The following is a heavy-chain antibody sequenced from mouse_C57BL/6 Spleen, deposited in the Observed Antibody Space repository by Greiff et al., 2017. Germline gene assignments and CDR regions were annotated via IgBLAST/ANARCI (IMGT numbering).Heavy chain of an antibody. CDR1: GYTFTDYN. Sequence: VQLQQSGPELVKPGASVKIPCTASGYTFTDYNMDWVKQSHGQSLEWIGDINPNNGGTIYNQKFQGKATLTVDKSTSTAYMQLRSLTSADTAVYYGARGYYGSSRWYFDVWGKGTTVTVSS. J-gene: IGHJ1*03. D-gene: IGHD1-1*01. CDR3: ARGYYGSSRWYFDV. V-gene: IGHV1-18*01. CDR2: INPNNGGT.